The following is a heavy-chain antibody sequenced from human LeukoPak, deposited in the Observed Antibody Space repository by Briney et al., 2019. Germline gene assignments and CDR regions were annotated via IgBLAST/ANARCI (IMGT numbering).Heavy chain of an antibody. D-gene: IGHD3-10*01. CDR3: ARELGGAGSYFFPYYGMDV. J-gene: IGHJ6*02. CDR2: ISGYNGNT. CDR1: GYTFISYG. Sequence: ASVKVSCEASGYTFISYGINWVRQAPGQGLEWMGLISGYNGNTNYAQNLQGRVTMTRDTSTSTAYMELRSLRSDDTAVYYCARELGGAGSYFFPYYGMDVWGQGTTVTVSS. V-gene: IGHV1-18*01.